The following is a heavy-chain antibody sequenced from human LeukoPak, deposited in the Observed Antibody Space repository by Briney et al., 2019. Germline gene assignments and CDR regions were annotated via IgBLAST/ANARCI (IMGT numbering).Heavy chain of an antibody. CDR1: GGSISSSSYY. Sequence: SETLSLTCTVSGGSISSSSYYWGWIRKPPGKGLEWIGSMYSSGSTYYNSSLKSRVTISVDTSKNQFSLKLSSVTAADTAVYYCARSGSGYLRYYFDYWGQGTRVTVSS. J-gene: IGHJ4*02. CDR2: MYSSGST. V-gene: IGHV4-39*07. D-gene: IGHD5-12*01. CDR3: ARSGSGYLRYYFDY.